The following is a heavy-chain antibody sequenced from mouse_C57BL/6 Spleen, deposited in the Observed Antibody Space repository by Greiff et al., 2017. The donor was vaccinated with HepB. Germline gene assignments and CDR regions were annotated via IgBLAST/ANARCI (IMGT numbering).Heavy chain of an antibody. CDR1: GFTFSSYA. V-gene: IGHV5-4*01. CDR2: ISDGGSYT. Sequence: EVKLVESGGGLVKPGGSLKLSCAASGFTFSSYAMSWVRQTPEKRLEWVATISDGGSYTYYPDNVKGRFTISRDNAKNNLYLQMSHLKSEDTAMYYCARDEEYDGYAMDYWGQGTSVTVSS. D-gene: IGHD2-3*01. J-gene: IGHJ4*01. CDR3: ARDEEYDGYAMDY.